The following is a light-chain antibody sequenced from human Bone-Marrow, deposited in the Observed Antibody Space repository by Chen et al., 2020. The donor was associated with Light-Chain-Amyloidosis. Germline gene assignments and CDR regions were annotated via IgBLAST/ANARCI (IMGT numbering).Light chain of an antibody. V-gene: IGLV3-25*03. CDR3: QSADSSGTYEVI. CDR2: RDT. J-gene: IGLJ2*01. CDR1: DLPTKY. Sequence: SYELTQPPSVSVSPGQTASITCSGDDLPTKYAHWYQQTQGQAPVLVIQRDTERPAGISERFSGSSSGTTATLTISGVQAEDEADYHCQSADSSGTYEVIFGGGTKLTVL.